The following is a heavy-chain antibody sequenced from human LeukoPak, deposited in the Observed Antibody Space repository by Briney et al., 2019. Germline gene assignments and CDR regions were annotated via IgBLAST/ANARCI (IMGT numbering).Heavy chain of an antibody. Sequence: SETLSLTCAVSGGSISSSNWWSWVRPPPGKGLEWIGEIYHSGSTNYNPSLKSRVTISVDKSKNQFSLKLSSVTAADTAVYYCAGRLDRKAFDIWGQGTMVTVSS. CDR3: AGRLDRKAFDI. D-gene: IGHD2-2*03. V-gene: IGHV4-4*02. CDR1: GGSISSSNW. J-gene: IGHJ3*02. CDR2: IYHSGST.